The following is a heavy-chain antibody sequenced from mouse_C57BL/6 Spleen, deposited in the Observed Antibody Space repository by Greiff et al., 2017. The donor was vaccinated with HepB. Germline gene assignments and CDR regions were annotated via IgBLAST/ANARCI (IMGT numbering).Heavy chain of an antibody. CDR2: ISSGGSYT. V-gene: IGHV5-6*01. Sequence: EVNVVESGGDLVKPGGSLKLSCAASGFTFSSYGMSWVRQTPDKRLEWVATISSGGSYTYYPDSVKGRFTISRDNAKNTLYLQMSSLKSEDTAMYYCARHEAAQAVYAMDYWGQGTSVTVSS. D-gene: IGHD3-2*02. CDR3: ARHEAAQAVYAMDY. CDR1: GFTFSSYG. J-gene: IGHJ4*01.